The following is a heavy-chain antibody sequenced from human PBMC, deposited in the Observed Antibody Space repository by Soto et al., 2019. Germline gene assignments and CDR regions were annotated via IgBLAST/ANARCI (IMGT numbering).Heavy chain of an antibody. J-gene: IGHJ6*03. Sequence: GGSLRLSCAASGFTFSSYAMSWVRQAPGKGLEWVSAISGSGGSTYYADSVKGRFTISRDNAKSTLYLQMNSLRAEDTAVYYCAKDPWDIVVVPAAAPIDYYYYMDVWGKGTTVTVSS. D-gene: IGHD2-2*01. V-gene: IGHV3-23*01. CDR3: AKDPWDIVVVPAAAPIDYYYYMDV. CDR2: ISGSGGST. CDR1: GFTFSSYA.